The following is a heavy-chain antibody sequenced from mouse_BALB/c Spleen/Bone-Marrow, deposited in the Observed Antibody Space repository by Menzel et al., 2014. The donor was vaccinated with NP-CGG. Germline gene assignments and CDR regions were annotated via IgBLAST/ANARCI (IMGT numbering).Heavy chain of an antibody. V-gene: IGHV4-1*02. Sequence: EVMLVESGGGLVQPGGSLKLSCAASGFDFSRFWMSWVRQAPGKGLEWIGEINPDSSTINYTPSLKDKFIISRDNAKNTLYLKMRKVRSEDTALYYCARLNYYGNLFVWGAGTTVTVSS. CDR2: INPDSSTI. CDR3: ARLNYYGNLFV. CDR1: GFDFSRFW. D-gene: IGHD1-1*01. J-gene: IGHJ1*01.